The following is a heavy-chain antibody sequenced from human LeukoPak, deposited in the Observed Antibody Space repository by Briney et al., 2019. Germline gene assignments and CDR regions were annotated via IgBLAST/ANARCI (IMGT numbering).Heavy chain of an antibody. V-gene: IGHV1-2*02. D-gene: IGHD2-2*01. J-gene: IGHJ4*02. Sequence: APVKVSCKASGYTFTGYYMHWVRQAPGQGLEWMGWINPNSGGTNYAQKFQGRVTMTRDTSISTAYMELSRLRSDDTAVYYCARSRVVPAAPPDYWGQGTLVTVSS. CDR3: ARSRVVPAAPPDY. CDR2: INPNSGGT. CDR1: GYTFTGYY.